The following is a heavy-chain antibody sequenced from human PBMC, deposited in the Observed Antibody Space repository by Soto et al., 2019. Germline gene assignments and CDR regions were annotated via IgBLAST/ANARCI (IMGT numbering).Heavy chain of an antibody. CDR1: GGSISSSSYY. J-gene: IGHJ1*01. D-gene: IGHD2-15*01. V-gene: IGHV4-39*01. CDR2: IYYSGST. CDR3: ARKGHCSGGSCRPKYFQH. Sequence: QLQLQESGPGLVKPSETLSLTCTVSGGSISSSSYYWGWIRQPPGKGLEWIGSIYYSGSTYYNPSLKSRVTISVDTSKNQLSLKLSSVTAADTAVYYCARKGHCSGGSCRPKYFQHWGQGTLVTVSS.